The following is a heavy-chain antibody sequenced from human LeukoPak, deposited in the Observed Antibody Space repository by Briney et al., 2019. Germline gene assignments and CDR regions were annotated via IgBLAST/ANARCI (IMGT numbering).Heavy chain of an antibody. D-gene: IGHD3-10*02. V-gene: IGHV3-21*01. J-gene: IGHJ6*04. Sequence: GGSLRLSCAASGITFSSYSMNWVRQTPGKGLEWVSSISSSSTYIYYVDSVKGRFTISRDSAKNSLYLQMNSLRAEDTAVYYCAELGITMIGGVWGKGTTVTISS. CDR1: GITFSSYS. CDR2: ISSSSTYI. CDR3: AELGITMIGGV.